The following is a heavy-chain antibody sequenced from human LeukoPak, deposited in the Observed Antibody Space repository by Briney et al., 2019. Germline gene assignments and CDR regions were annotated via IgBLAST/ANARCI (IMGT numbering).Heavy chain of an antibody. V-gene: IGHV7-4-1*02. D-gene: IGHD2-15*01. J-gene: IGHJ6*03. CDR1: GYTFTSYA. CDR2: INTNTGNP. Sequence: ASVKVSCKASGYTFTSYAMNWVRQAPGQGLEWMGWINTNTGNPTYAQGFTGRFVFSLDTSVSTAYLQISSLKAEDTAVYYCAREMVAATEEYYYYYMDVWDKGTTVTVSS. CDR3: AREMVAATEEYYYYYMDV.